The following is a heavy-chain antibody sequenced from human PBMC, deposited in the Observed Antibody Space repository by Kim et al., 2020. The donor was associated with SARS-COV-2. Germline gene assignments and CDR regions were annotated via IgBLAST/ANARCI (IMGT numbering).Heavy chain of an antibody. CDR2: IYPGDSDT. CDR3: ARHPPYYYDSSGGPYWYFDL. J-gene: IGHJ2*01. CDR1: GYSFTSYW. Sequence: GESLKISCKGSGYSFTSYWIGWVRQMPGKGLEWMGIIYPGDSDTRYSPSFQGQVTISADKSISTAYLQWSSLKASDTAMYYCARHPPYYYDSSGGPYWYFDLWGRGTLVTVSS. D-gene: IGHD3-22*01. V-gene: IGHV5-51*01.